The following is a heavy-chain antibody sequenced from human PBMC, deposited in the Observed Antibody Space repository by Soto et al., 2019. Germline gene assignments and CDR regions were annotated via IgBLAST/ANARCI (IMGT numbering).Heavy chain of an antibody. CDR2: FYYGGAT. Sequence: HVQLQESGPGLVKPSETLSLTCTVSNASVNSGYYYWSWIRQPPGKGLEWIAYFYYGGATSYNPSLRSRVSISVDTSKSQFSLNIRSLTAADTAIYYCAGAYTSSYYPEIYYYGLDVWGQGTTVSVSS. D-gene: IGHD2-2*01. CDR3: AGAYTSSYYPEIYYYGLDV. CDR1: NASVNSGYYY. V-gene: IGHV4-61*01. J-gene: IGHJ6*02.